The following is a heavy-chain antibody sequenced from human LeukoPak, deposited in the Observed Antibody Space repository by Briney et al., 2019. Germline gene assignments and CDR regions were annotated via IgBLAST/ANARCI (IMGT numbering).Heavy chain of an antibody. CDR3: AREIEAVTYYGMDV. D-gene: IGHD2-21*01. J-gene: IGHJ6*02. Sequence: ASVKVSCKTSGYSFNSHHVHWVRQAPGQGLEWMGWISAYSGNTNYAQKLQGRVTMTTDTSTSTAYMELRSLRSDDTAVYYCAREIEAVTYYGMDVWGQGTTVTVSS. CDR1: GYSFNSHH. V-gene: IGHV1-18*01. CDR2: ISAYSGNT.